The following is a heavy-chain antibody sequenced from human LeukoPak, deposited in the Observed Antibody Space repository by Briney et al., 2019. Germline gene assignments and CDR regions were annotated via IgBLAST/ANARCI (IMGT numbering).Heavy chain of an antibody. CDR2: IYYSGST. CDR3: ATTTGYYDSSGYSKKSAFDI. CDR1: GGSISSHY. D-gene: IGHD3-22*01. V-gene: IGHV4-59*11. Sequence: PSETLSLTCTVSGGSISSHYWSWIRQHPGKGLEWMGYIYYSGSTNYNPSLKSRVTISADTSKNQFSLKLSSVTAADTAVYYCATTTGYYDSSGYSKKSAFDIWGQGTMVTVSS. J-gene: IGHJ3*02.